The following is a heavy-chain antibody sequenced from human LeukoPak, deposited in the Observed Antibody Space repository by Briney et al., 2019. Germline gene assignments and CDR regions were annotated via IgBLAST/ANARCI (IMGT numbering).Heavy chain of an antibody. CDR1: GFTFDDYG. V-gene: IGHV3-20*04. CDR2: INWSGGST. J-gene: IGHJ4*02. D-gene: IGHD1-26*01. CDR3: ARVWSGSSPDY. Sequence: GGSLRLSCAASGFTFDDYGMSWVRQAPGKGLEWVSGINWSGGSTGYADSVKGRFTISRDNAKNSLYLQMNSLRAEDTALYYCARVWSGSSPDYWGQGTLVTVSS.